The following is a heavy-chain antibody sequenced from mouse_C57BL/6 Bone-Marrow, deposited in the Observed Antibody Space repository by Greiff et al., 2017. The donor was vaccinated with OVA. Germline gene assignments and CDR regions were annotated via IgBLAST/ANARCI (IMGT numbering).Heavy chain of an antibody. D-gene: IGHD1-1*01. CDR2: ISSGGSYT. J-gene: IGHJ2*01. V-gene: IGHV5-6*02. CDR3: ARSDITNFDY. Sequence: EVMLVESGGDLVKPGGSLKLSCAASGFTFSSYGMSWVRQTPDKRLEWVATISSGGSYTYYPDSVKGRFTFSRDNAKNTLYLQRRSRKSEDTDMYYCARSDITNFDYGGQGTTPTVSA. CDR1: GFTFSSYG.